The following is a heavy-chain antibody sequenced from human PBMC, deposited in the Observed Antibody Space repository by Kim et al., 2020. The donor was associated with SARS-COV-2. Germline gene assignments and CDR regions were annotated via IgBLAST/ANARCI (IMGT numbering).Heavy chain of an antibody. CDR2: ISYDGSNK. Sequence: GGSLRLSCAASGFTFSSYGMHWVRQAPGKGLEWVAVISYDGSNKYYADSVKGRFTISRDNSKNTLYLQMNSLRAEDTAVYYCARVGHPGGYIVRGMDVWGQGTTVTVSS. CDR1: GFTFSSYG. J-gene: IGHJ6*02. D-gene: IGHD5-18*01. CDR3: ARVGHPGGYIVRGMDV. V-gene: IGHV3-33*05.